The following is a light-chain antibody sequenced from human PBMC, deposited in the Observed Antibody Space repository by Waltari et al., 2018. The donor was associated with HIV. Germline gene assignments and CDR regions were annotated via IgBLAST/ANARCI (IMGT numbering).Light chain of an antibody. J-gene: IGLJ3*02. Sequence: AVTQPASVSGLPGQSTTISCTGDDNDFSLYKFVSWYPQHSGKPPRLILYDVVSRASGVSDRFSGSMSGNTASLTISGLRAEDEGHYYCASFTGDNTVMFGGGTEVTVL. CDR2: DVV. CDR3: ASFTGDNTVM. V-gene: IGLV2-14*03. CDR1: DNDFSLYKF.